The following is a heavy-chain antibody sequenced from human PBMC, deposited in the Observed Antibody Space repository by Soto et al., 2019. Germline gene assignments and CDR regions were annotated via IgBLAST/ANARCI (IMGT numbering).Heavy chain of an antibody. Sequence: PGASLKISCKGSGYSFAGYWITWVRQKPGKGLEWMGRIDPSDSQTYYSPSFRGHVTISATKSITTVFLQWSSLRASDTVMYYCARKIYDADTGPNFQYYFDSWGQGTPVTVSS. V-gene: IGHV5-10-1*01. CDR1: GYSFAGYW. CDR3: ARKIYDADTGPNFQYYFDS. D-gene: IGHD5-18*01. J-gene: IGHJ4*02. CDR2: IDPSDSQT.